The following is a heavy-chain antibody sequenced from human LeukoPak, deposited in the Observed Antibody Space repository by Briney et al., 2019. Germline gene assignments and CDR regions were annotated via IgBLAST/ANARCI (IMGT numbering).Heavy chain of an antibody. CDR1: GYSISSGYY. V-gene: IGHV4-38-2*01. Sequence: SETLSLTCAVSGYSISSGYYWGWIRQPPGKGPEWIGSIYHSGSTYYNPSLKSRVTISVDTSKNHFSLKLSSVTAADTAVYYCARRQSFTIFGVVFNWFDPWGQGTLVTVSS. CDR2: IYHSGST. CDR3: ARRQSFTIFGVVFNWFDP. D-gene: IGHD3-3*01. J-gene: IGHJ5*02.